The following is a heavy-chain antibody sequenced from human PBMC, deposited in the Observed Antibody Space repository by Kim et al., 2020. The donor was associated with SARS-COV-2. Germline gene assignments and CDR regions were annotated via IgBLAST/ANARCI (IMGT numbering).Heavy chain of an antibody. J-gene: IGHJ2*01. Sequence: GGSLRLSCAASGFTFSSYSMNWVRQAPGKGLEWVSSISSSSSYIYYADSVKGRFTISRDNAKNSLYLQMSSLRAEDTAVYYCARFGIVVVDYWYFDLWGRGTLVTVSS. CDR3: ARFGIVVVDYWYFDL. D-gene: IGHD2-2*01. CDR2: ISSSSSYI. CDR1: GFTFSSYS. V-gene: IGHV3-21*01.